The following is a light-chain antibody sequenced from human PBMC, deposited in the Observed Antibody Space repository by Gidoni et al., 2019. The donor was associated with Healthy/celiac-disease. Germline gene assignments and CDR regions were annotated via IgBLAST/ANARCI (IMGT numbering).Light chain of an antibody. CDR2: QDS. Sequence: SYELTQPPSVSVSPGQTASITCSGDKLGDKYACWYQQKPGKSPVLVIYQDSKRPSGIPERFSGSNSGNTATLTISGTQAMDEADYYCQAWDSSNWVFGGGTKLTVL. CDR1: KLGDKY. V-gene: IGLV3-1*01. J-gene: IGLJ3*02. CDR3: QAWDSSNWV.